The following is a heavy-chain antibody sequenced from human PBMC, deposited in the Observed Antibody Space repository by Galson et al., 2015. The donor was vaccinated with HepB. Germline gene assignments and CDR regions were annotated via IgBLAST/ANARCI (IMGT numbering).Heavy chain of an antibody. CDR2: ISTGGST. CDR1: GFTVSTNS. D-gene: IGHD4-17*01. Sequence: SLRLSCAASGFTVSTNSMSWVRQAPGKGLEWVSFISTGGSTYYADSVKGRFTISRHNSRNTLLLQVNSLRSEDTAVYYCARGITVTMFRWYFDLWGRGTLVTVSS. V-gene: IGHV3-53*04. CDR3: ARGITVTMFRWYFDL. J-gene: IGHJ2*01.